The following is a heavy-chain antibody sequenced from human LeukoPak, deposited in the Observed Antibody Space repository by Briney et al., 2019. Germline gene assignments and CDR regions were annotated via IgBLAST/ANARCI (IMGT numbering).Heavy chain of an antibody. J-gene: IGHJ6*03. CDR1: GGTFNSYA. CDR3: ARYCSSTSCYAVWGDYYYMDV. Sequence: GASVKVSCKASGGTFNSYAISWVRQAPGQGLEWMGWISAYNGNTNYAQKLQGRVTMTTDTSTSTAYMELRSLRSDDTAVYYCARYCSSTSCYAVWGDYYYMDVWGKGTTVTISS. V-gene: IGHV1-18*01. CDR2: ISAYNGNT. D-gene: IGHD2-2*01.